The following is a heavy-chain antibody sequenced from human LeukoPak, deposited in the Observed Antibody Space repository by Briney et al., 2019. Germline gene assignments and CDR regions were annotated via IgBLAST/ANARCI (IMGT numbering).Heavy chain of an antibody. CDR3: ARGQPPITMVRGVIPYYFDY. V-gene: IGHV4-4*02. J-gene: IGHJ4*02. D-gene: IGHD3-10*01. Sequence: SETLSLTCAVSGGSITSANWWSWVRQSPGKGLEWIGEIYHTGNTNYNPSLNSRVSMSLDRSKNQFSLKLSSVTAADTAVYYCARGQPPITMVRGVIPYYFDYWGQGTLVTVSS. CDR2: IYHTGNT. CDR1: GGSITSANW.